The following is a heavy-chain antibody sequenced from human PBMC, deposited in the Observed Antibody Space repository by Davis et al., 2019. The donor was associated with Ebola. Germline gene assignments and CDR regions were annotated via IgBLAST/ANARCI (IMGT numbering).Heavy chain of an antibody. CDR3: AKSTMIVGDWDFDY. D-gene: IGHD3-22*01. CDR1: GFTFSNYA. Sequence: GESLKISCAASGFTFSNYAMSWVRQAPGKGLEWVSSITGSGGSRCHADSVKGRFTISRDNSENTLHLQMNSLRADDTAVYYCAKSTMIVGDWDFDYWGQGTLVTVSS. CDR2: ITGSGGSR. V-gene: IGHV3-23*01. J-gene: IGHJ4*02.